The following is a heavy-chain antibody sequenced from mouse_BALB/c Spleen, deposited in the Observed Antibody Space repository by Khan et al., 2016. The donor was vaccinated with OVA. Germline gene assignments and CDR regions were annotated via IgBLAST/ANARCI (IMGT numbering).Heavy chain of an antibody. Sequence: QVQLKQSGAELARPGASVKLSCKASGYTFTSYWMQWVKQRPGQGLEWIGTTYPGNGDTRYTQNFKGKATLTADKSSNTAYMQLSSLASEDSAVYYCARGGITTGYFDYWGLGTTLTVSS. D-gene: IGHD1-1*01. J-gene: IGHJ2*01. CDR1: GYTFTSYW. CDR2: TYPGNGDT. CDR3: ARGGITTGYFDY. V-gene: IGHV1-87*01.